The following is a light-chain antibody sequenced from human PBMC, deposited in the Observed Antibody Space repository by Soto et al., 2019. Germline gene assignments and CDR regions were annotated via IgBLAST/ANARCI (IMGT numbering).Light chain of an antibody. CDR2: SAS. CDR3: QQDNQWTRT. Sequence: MSPGSAVLVVSPTSPNPPSCRASQRVGINLAWYQQKPGQAPRLLIYSASTRASGIPGRFSGSGSGTQFTLTISSLQSEDFAAYYCQQDNQWTRTFAQGTNVDIK. V-gene: IGKV3-15*01. CDR1: QRVGIN. J-gene: IGKJ1*01.